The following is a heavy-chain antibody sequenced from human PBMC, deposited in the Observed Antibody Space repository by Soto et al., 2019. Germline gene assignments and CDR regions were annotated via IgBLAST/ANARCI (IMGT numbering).Heavy chain of an antibody. V-gene: IGHV4-39*07. CDR2: IYHSGST. J-gene: IGHJ6*02. CDR3: ARRRGFPYYYGMDV. CDR1: GGSIRSSTYY. Sequence: SETLSLTCTVSGGSIRSSTYYWGWIRQPPGKGLEWIGYIYHSGSTYYNPSLKSRVTISVDRSKNQFSLKLSSVTAADTAVYYCARRRGFPYYYGMDVWGQGTTVTVSS. D-gene: IGHD5-12*01.